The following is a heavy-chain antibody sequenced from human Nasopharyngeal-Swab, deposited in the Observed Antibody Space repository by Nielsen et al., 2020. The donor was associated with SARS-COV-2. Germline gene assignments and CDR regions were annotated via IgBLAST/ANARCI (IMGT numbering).Heavy chain of an antibody. CDR3: ARQRNYDILTGPLPFGY. J-gene: IGHJ4*02. CDR2: IIPIFGTA. D-gene: IGHD3-9*01. Sequence: WVRQALGQGLEWMGGIIPIFGTANYAQKFQGRVTITADESTSTAYMELSSLRSEDTAVYYCARQRNYDILTGPLPFGYWGQGTLVTVSS. V-gene: IGHV1-69*01.